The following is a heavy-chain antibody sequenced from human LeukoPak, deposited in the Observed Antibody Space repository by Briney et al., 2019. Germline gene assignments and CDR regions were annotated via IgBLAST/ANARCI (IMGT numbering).Heavy chain of an antibody. CDR2: IKSKTDGGTT. Sequence: GGSLRLSCAASGFTFSNAWMSWVRQAPGKGLEWVGRIKSKTDGGTTDYAAPVEGRFTISRDDSKNTLYLQMNSLKTEDTAVYYCTTDQGYIVVVPAASVYWGQGTLVTVSS. V-gene: IGHV3-15*01. D-gene: IGHD2-2*01. J-gene: IGHJ4*02. CDR3: TTDQGYIVVVPAASVY. CDR1: GFTFSNAW.